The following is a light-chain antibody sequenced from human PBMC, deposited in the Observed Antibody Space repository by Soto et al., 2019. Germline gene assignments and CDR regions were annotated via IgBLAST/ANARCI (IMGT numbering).Light chain of an antibody. J-gene: IGKJ1*01. CDR1: QSIGYW. V-gene: IGKV1-5*01. CDR2: SAS. CDR3: QQYNSYSKT. Sequence: DIQMTQSPSSLSASVGDRVTITCRASQSIGYWLALYQQKPGKAPNLLIYSASSLETGVPSRFSGSGSGTEFTLSISSLQPDDSASYYCQQYNSYSKTFGQGTKVDIK.